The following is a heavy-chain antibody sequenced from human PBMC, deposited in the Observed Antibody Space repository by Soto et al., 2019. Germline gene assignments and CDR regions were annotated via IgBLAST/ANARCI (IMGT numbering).Heavy chain of an antibody. CDR2: IYPGDSDT. CDR3: ARQRQQLSVNDAFDI. D-gene: IGHD6-13*01. V-gene: IGHV5-51*01. CDR1: GYSFTSYW. Sequence: PGESLKISCKGSGYSFTSYWIGWVRQMPGKGLEWMGIIYPGDSDTRYSPSFQGQVTISADKSISTAYLQWSSLKASDTAMYYCARQRQQLSVNDAFDIWGQGTMVTVSS. J-gene: IGHJ3*02.